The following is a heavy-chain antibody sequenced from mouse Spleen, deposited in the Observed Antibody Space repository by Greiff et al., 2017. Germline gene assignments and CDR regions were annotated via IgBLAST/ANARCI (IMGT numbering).Heavy chain of an antibody. D-gene: IGHD1-1*01. CDR2: ISSGSSTI. V-gene: IGHV5-17*02. Sequence: EVQGVESGGGLVQPGGSRKLSCAASGFTFSSFGMHWVRQAPEKGLEWVAYISSGSSTIYYADTVKGRFTISRDNPKNTLFLQMTSLRSEDTAMYYCARGLYYGSRHWYFDVWGAGTTVTVSS. CDR1: GFTFSSFG. CDR3: ARGLYYGSRHWYFDV. J-gene: IGHJ1*01.